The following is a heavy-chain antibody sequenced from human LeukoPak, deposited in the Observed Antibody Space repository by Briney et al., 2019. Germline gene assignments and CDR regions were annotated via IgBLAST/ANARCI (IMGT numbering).Heavy chain of an antibody. J-gene: IGHJ4*02. CDR2: INHSGST. CDR3: ARETYCSGGTCFFGPDY. D-gene: IGHD2-15*01. Sequence: SETLSLTCAVYGGSFSEYYWSWIRQPPGKGLEWIGEINHSGSTNYNPSLKSRVTISVDTSKNQFSLQLTSVTAADTAVYHCARETYCSGGTCFFGPDYWGQGTLVTVSS. V-gene: IGHV4-34*01. CDR1: GGSFSEYY.